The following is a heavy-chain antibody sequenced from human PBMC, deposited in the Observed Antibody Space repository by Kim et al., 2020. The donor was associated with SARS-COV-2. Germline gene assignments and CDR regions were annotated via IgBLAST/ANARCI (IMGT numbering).Heavy chain of an antibody. J-gene: IGHJ4*02. V-gene: IGHV3-21*01. CDR3: ARAVGF. Sequence: SGTYIYYADSVKGRFTISRDNAKSSLFLQMNSLRAEDTALYYCARAVGFWGRGTLVTVSS. CDR2: SGTYI. D-gene: IGHD2-15*01.